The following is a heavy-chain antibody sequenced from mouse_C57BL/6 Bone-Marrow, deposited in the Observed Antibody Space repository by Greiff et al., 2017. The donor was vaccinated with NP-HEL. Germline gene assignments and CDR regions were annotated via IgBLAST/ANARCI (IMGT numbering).Heavy chain of an antibody. CDR2: IDPYDSYT. V-gene: IGHV1-59*01. J-gene: IGHJ4*01. Sequence: VQLQQPGAELVRPGTSVKLSCKASGYTFTSYWMHWVKQRPGQGLEWIGVIDPYDSYTNYNPKFKGKATLTVDTSSSTAYMQLSSLTSEDTAVYYCAPGLLDGMEYWGQGTSVTVSS. CDR3: APGLLDGMEY. D-gene: IGHD2-10*01. CDR1: GYTFTSYW.